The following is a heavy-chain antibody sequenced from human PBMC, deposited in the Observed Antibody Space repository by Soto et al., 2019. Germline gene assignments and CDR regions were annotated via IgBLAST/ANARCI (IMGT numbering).Heavy chain of an antibody. J-gene: IGHJ6*02. CDR2: IYSGGST. Sequence: EVQLVETGGGLIQPGGSLRLSCAASGFTVSSNYMSWVRQAPGKGLEWVSVIYSGGSTYYADSVKGRFTISRDNSKNTLYLQMNSLRAEDTAVYYCARDGDGSGSYYYYCYGMDVWGQGTTVTVSS. CDR3: ARDGDGSGSYYYYCYGMDV. CDR1: GFTVSSNY. D-gene: IGHD3-10*01. V-gene: IGHV3-53*02.